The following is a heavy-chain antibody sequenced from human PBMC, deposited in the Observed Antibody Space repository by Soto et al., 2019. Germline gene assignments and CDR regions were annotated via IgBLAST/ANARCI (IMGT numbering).Heavy chain of an antibody. Sequence: QLQLQESGPGLVKPSETLSLTCTVSGGSISSSSYYWGWIRQPPGKGLEWIGSIYYSGSTYYNPSLKSRVTISVDTSKNQFSLKLSSVTAADTAVYYCASVGQLLLYPDSFLVDYWGQGTLVTVSS. J-gene: IGHJ4*02. CDR1: GGSISSSSYY. CDR2: IYYSGST. CDR3: ASVGQLLLYPDSFLVDY. D-gene: IGHD2-2*02. V-gene: IGHV4-39*01.